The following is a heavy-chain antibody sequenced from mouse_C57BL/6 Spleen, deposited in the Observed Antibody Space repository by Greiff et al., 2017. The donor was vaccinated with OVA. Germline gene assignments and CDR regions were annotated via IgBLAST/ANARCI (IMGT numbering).Heavy chain of an antibody. Sequence: QVHVKQSGTELVKPGASVKLSCKASGYTFTSYWMHWVKQRPGQGLEWIGNINPSNGGTYYNEKFKSKATLTVDKSSSTAYMQLSSLTSEDSAVYYSARHGGYYAMDYGGQGTSVTVSS. J-gene: IGHJ4*01. CDR3: ARHGGYYAMDY. CDR1: GYTFTSYW. CDR2: INPSNGGT. V-gene: IGHV1-53*01.